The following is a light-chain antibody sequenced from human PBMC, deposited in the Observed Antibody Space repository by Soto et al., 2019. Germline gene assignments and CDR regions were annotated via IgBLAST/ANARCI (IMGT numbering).Light chain of an antibody. CDR2: EVR. J-gene: IGLJ2*01. CDR3: CSYTGSSTHVV. CDR1: SNDVGAYNY. Sequence: QSALTQPASVSGSPGQSITISCTGTSNDVGAYNYVSWYQQHPGKAPKLMIYEVRNRPSGVSNRFSGAKSGNTASLTISGLQAEDEAEYYCCSYTGSSTHVVFGGGTKLTVL. V-gene: IGLV2-14*01.